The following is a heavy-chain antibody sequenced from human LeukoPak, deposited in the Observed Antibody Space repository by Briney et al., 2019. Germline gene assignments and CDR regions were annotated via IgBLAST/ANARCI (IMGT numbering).Heavy chain of an antibody. J-gene: IGHJ4*02. CDR2: ISAYNGNT. CDR1: GYTFTSYG. D-gene: IGHD4-17*01. CDR3: ARARYGDYVFDY. Sequence: ASVKVSCKASGYTFTSYGISWVRQAPGQGLEWMGWISAYNGNTKYSQEFQGRVTITRDTSASTAYMELSSLRSEDMAVYYCARARYGDYVFDYWGQGTLVTVSS. V-gene: IGHV1-18*03.